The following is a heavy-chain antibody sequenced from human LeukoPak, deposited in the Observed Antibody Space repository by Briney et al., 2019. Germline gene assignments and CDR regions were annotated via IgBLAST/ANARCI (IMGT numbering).Heavy chain of an antibody. D-gene: IGHD1-26*01. Sequence: GGSLRLSCAASGFTFSGSAIHWVRQTSGKGLEWVGHIRTKTNSYATAYTAPVKGRFTISRDDSKNTAYLQMDSLKTEDTAVYYCTGGAGATVYWGQGSLVTVSS. CDR1: GFTFSGSA. V-gene: IGHV3-73*01. J-gene: IGHJ4*01. CDR2: IRTKTNSYAT. CDR3: TGGAGATVY.